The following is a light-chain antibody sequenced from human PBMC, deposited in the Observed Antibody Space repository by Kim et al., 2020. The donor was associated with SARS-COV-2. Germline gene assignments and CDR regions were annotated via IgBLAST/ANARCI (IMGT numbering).Light chain of an antibody. J-gene: IGKJ1*01. Sequence: DIQMTQSPSTLSASVGDRVTITCRSSQSISSWLAWYQQKPGKDPKLLIYKASSLESGVPSRFSGSGSGTEFSLTISSLQHDDFATYYCQQYNSYPWTFGQGTKVDIK. V-gene: IGKV1-5*03. CDR2: KAS. CDR1: QSISSW. CDR3: QQYNSYPWT.